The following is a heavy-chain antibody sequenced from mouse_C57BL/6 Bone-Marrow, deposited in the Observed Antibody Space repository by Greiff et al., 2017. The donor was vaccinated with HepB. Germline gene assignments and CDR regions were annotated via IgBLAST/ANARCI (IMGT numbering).Heavy chain of an antibody. D-gene: IGHD2-5*01. V-gene: IGHV1-18*01. Sequence: EVQLQQSGPELVKPGASVKIPCKASGYTFTDYNMDWVKQSHGKSLEWIGDINPNNGGTIYNQKFKGKATLTVDKSSSTAYMELRSLTSEDTAVYYCARRIPTYYSNSYYFDYWGQGTTLTVSS. CDR3: ARRIPTYYSNSYYFDY. J-gene: IGHJ2*01. CDR2: INPNNGGT. CDR1: GYTFTDYN.